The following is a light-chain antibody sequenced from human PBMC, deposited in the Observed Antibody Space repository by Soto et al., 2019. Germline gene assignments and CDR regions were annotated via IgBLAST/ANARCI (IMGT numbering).Light chain of an antibody. V-gene: IGKV1-5*01. CDR1: QSVSGW. CDR2: DAS. Sequence: DIQMTQSPSTLSASVGDTVTVTCRASQSVSGWLAWYQQQTAEDPKILIYDASALPRGVPSRFSGSGSGTKFTPTIASMQPDDFATYYCQQYETFSGTFGPGTKVDIK. J-gene: IGKJ1*01. CDR3: QQYETFSGT.